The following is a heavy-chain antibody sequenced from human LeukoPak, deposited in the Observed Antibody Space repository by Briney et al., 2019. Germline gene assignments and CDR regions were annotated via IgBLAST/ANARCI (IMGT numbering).Heavy chain of an antibody. D-gene: IGHD6-13*01. CDR2: IKQDGSEK. CDR3: ARDRVRQLDYFDY. J-gene: IGHJ4*02. Sequence: PGGSLRLSSAASGFTFSNSWMSWVRQAPGKGLEWVANIKQDGSEKYYVDSVKGRFTISRDNAKNSLYLQMNSLRAEDTAVYYCARDRVRQLDYFDYWGQGTLVTVSS. V-gene: IGHV3-7*01. CDR1: GFTFSNSW.